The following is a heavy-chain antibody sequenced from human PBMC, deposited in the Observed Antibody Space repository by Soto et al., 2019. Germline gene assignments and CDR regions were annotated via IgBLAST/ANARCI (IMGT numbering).Heavy chain of an antibody. J-gene: IGHJ4*02. V-gene: IGHV1-24*01. CDR3: ATDQRHRSGWYFRPLSY. Sequence: ASVKVSCKVSGYTLTELSMHWVRQAPGKGLEWMGGFDPEDGETIYAQKFQGRVTMTEDTSTDTAYMELSSLRSEDTAVYYCATDQRHRSGWYFRPLSYWGQAILVTVS. CDR1: GYTLTELS. CDR2: FDPEDGET. D-gene: IGHD6-19*01.